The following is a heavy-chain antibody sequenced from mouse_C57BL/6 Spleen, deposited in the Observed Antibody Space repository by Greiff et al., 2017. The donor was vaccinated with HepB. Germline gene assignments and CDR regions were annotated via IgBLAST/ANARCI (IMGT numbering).Heavy chain of an antibody. CDR2: IHPNSGST. V-gene: IGHV1-64*01. CDR1: GYTFTSYW. D-gene: IGHD1-1*01. CDR3: ARAGSAYY. Sequence: VQLQESGAELVKPGASVKLSCKASGYTFTSYWMHWVKQRPGQGLEWIGMIHPNSGSTNYNEKFKSKATLTVDKSSSTAYMQLSSLTSEDSAVYYCARAGSAYYWGQGTTLTVSS. J-gene: IGHJ2*01.